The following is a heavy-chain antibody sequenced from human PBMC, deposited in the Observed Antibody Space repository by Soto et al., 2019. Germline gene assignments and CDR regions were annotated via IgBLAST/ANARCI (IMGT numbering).Heavy chain of an antibody. Sequence: EVHLLESGGGLVHPGESLRLSCGASGFTFSTCVMTWVRQAPGKGLEWVSGITDSGSGTYYADSVKGRFTISRDNSKNTVYLQMNNLRAEDTGVYYCAKGLINGRWYAEDWGQGTLVTVSS. D-gene: IGHD6-13*01. CDR2: ITDSGSGT. CDR1: GFTFSTCV. J-gene: IGHJ4*02. CDR3: AKGLINGRWYAED. V-gene: IGHV3-23*01.